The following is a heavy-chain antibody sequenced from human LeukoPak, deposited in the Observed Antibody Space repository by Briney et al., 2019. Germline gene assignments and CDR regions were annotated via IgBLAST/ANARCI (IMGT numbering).Heavy chain of an antibody. D-gene: IGHD4-23*01. Sequence: PSETLSLTCAVSGYSVNSAYYWGWIRQAPGKGLEWIGNLLPDLSTEHNPSLKGRVTISLGTSNNLFSLRLTSVTAADTALYFCAGMTTVIRGRRFDSWGQGALVTVSS. CDR1: GYSVNSAYY. J-gene: IGHJ4*02. V-gene: IGHV4-38-2*01. CDR3: AGMTTVIRGRRFDS. CDR2: LLPDLST.